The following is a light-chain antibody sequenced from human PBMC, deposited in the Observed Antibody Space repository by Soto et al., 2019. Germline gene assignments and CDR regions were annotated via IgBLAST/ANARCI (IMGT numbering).Light chain of an antibody. J-gene: IGLJ2*01. Sequence: QSVLTQPPSVSGAPGQRVTISCTGSSSNIGAGYDVHWYQQLPGTAPKLLIYANSNRPSGVPDRFSGSKSGTSASLAITGLQAEDEADYYCQSYDSSLREVVFGGGTKLTVL. CDR3: QSYDSSLREVV. CDR1: SSNIGAGYD. CDR2: ANS. V-gene: IGLV1-40*01.